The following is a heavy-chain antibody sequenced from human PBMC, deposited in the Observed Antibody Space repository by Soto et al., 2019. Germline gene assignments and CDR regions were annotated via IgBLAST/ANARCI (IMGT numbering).Heavy chain of an antibody. V-gene: IGHV4-31*03. Sequence: SETLSLTCTVSGGSISSGGYYWSWIRQHPGKGLEWIGYIYYSGSTYYNPSLKSRVTISVDTSKNQFSLKLSSVTAADTAVYYCARTSAGGKSYYGMDVWGQGTTVTV. J-gene: IGHJ6*02. CDR1: GGSISSGGYY. CDR2: IYYSGST. CDR3: ARTSAGGKSYYGMDV. D-gene: IGHD6-13*01.